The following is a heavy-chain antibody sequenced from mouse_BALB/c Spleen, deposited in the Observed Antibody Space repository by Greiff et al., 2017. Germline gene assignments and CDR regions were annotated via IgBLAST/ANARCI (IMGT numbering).Heavy chain of an antibody. CDR1: GFNINDTY. CDR2: IDPANGNT. CDR3: ARSHYDYDVGAMDY. V-gene: IGHV14-3*02. J-gene: IGHJ4*01. Sequence: VQLKQSGAELVKPGASVKLSCTASGFNINDTYMHWVKQRPEQGLEWIGRIDPANGNTKYDPKFQGKATITADTSSNTAYLHLSSLTSEDTAVYYGARSHYDYDVGAMDYWGQGTSVTVSS. D-gene: IGHD2-4*01.